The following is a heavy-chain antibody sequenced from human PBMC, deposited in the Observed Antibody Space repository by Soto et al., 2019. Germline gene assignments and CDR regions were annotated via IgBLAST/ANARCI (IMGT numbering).Heavy chain of an antibody. D-gene: IGHD4-17*01. CDR2: INAGNGNT. J-gene: IGHJ6*02. Sequence: SVKVSCKASGYTFTSYAMHWVRQAPGQRLEWMGWINAGNGNTKYSQKFQGWVTMTRDTSISTAYMELSRLRSDDTAVYYCARDRTTVTKGYYYGMDVWGQGTTVTVSS. V-gene: IGHV1-3*01. CDR3: ARDRTTVTKGYYYGMDV. CDR1: GYTFTSYA.